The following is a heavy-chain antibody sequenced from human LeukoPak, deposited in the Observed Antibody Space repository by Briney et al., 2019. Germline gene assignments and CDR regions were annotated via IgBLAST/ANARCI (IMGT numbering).Heavy chain of an antibody. Sequence: ASVKVSCKASGGTFSSYAISWVRQAPGQGPEWMGGIIPIFGTANYAQKFQGRVTITADESTSTAYMELSSLRSEDTAVYYCACWIQLWFLLYFWGQGTLVTVSS. J-gene: IGHJ4*02. D-gene: IGHD5-18*01. CDR2: IIPIFGTA. CDR1: GGTFSSYA. CDR3: ACWIQLWFLLYF. V-gene: IGHV1-69*13.